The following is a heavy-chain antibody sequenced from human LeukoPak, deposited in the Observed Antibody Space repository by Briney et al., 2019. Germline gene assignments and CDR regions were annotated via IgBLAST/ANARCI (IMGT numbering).Heavy chain of an antibody. D-gene: IGHD3-10*02. CDR2: ITSSGGNT. V-gene: IGHV3-64*01. CDR1: GFIFSRYL. Sequence: GGSLRLSCAASGFIFSRYLMSWVRQAPGKGLEYVSIITSSGGNTYYANSVKGRFTISRDNAKNSLYLQMNSLRAEDTAVYYCAELGITMIGGVWGKGTTVTISS. J-gene: IGHJ6*04. CDR3: AELGITMIGGV.